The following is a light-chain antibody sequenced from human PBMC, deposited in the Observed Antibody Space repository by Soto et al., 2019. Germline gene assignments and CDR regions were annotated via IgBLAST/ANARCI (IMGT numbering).Light chain of an antibody. CDR3: QQRSNWPPN. V-gene: IGKV3-11*01. Sequence: EVVLTQSPATLSLSPGERATLSCRASQSVSSYLAWYQQKPGQAPRLLIYDASTRATGIPARFSGSGSGTDFTLTISSLEPEDFAVYYCQQRSNWPPNFGQGTKLEIK. CDR2: DAS. J-gene: IGKJ2*01. CDR1: QSVSSY.